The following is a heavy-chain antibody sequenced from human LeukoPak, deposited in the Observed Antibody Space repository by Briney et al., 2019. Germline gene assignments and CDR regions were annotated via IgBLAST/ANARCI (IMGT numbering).Heavy chain of an antibody. CDR1: GFTFSSYN. CDR3: ASASYCSSTSCYLDFDY. D-gene: IGHD2-2*01. J-gene: IGHJ4*02. CDR2: ISSSSSYI. V-gene: IGHV3-21*01. Sequence: GGSLRLSCAASGFTFSSYNMDWVRHAPGKGLEWVSSISSSSSYIYYADSVKGRYTISRDNAKNSLYLQMNSLRAEDTAVYYCASASYCSSTSCYLDFDYGGQGTLVTVSS.